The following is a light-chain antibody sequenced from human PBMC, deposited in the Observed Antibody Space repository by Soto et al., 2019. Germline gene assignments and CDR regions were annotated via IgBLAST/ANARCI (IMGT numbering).Light chain of an antibody. CDR1: QSVSSN. V-gene: IGKV3-15*01. Sequence: IVMTQSPATLSVSPGERATLSCRASQSVSSNLAWYQKKPGQAPRLLIYGASTRATGIPARFSGSGSGTEFTLTISSLQSEELVVYYCQQYNNWPGTFGQGTKVEIK. J-gene: IGKJ1*01. CDR2: GAS. CDR3: QQYNNWPGT.